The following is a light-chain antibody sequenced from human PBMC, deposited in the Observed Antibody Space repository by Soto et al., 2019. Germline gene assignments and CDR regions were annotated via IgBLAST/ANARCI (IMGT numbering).Light chain of an antibody. Sequence: DIQMTQSPSTLPASVGDRVTITCRASQSIRNWLAWYQQKPVTSPKVLIYHASNLQSGVPSRFSGSGSGTEFTLTILSLQPDDFATYYCQQYNSYSFGQGTKVEIK. V-gene: IGKV1-5*01. CDR2: HAS. CDR1: QSIRNW. CDR3: QQYNSYS. J-gene: IGKJ1*01.